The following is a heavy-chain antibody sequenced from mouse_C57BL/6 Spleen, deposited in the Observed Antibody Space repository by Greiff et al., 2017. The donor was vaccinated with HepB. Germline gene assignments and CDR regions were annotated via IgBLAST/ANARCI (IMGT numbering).Heavy chain of an antibody. CDR2: IDPSDSYT. CDR1: GYTFTSYW. J-gene: IGHJ2*01. Sequence: QVQLQQPGAELVKPGASVKLSCKASGYTFTSYWMQWVKQRPGQGLEWIGEIDPSDSYTNYNQKFKGKATLTVDTSSSTAYMQLSSLTSEDSAVYYCARPRRGYYGNYIDYWGQGTTLTVSS. CDR3: ARPRRGYYGNYIDY. V-gene: IGHV1-50*01. D-gene: IGHD2-1*01.